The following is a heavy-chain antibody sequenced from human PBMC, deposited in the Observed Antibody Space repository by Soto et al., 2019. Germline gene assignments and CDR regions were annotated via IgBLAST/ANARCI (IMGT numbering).Heavy chain of an antibody. CDR3: VGGGLVASIRSHFDY. CDR1: GFSFNTYT. D-gene: IGHD5-12*01. J-gene: IGHJ4*02. Sequence: PGGSLRLSCSASGFSFNTYTMHWVRQAPGRGLEYVSAVSNNGARTYYADSLKDRFTISRDNSKNTLYLQMSSLRAEDTAVYYCVGGGLVASIRSHFDYWGLGTLVTVSS. CDR2: VSNNGART. V-gene: IGHV3-64D*08.